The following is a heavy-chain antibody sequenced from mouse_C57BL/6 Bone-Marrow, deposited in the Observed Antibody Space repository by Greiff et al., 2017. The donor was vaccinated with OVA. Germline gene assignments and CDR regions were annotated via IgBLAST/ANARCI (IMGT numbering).Heavy chain of an antibody. CDR1: GYSITSGYY. CDR2: ISYDGSN. Sequence: EVQLQESGPGLVKPSQSLSLTCSVTGYSITSGYYWNWIRQFPGNKLEWMGYISYDGSNNYNPSLKNRISITRDTSKNQFFLKLNSVTTEDTATYYCARDDRYYYGSSPWFAYWGQGTLVTVSA. D-gene: IGHD1-1*01. CDR3: ARDDRYYYGSSPWFAY. V-gene: IGHV3-6*01. J-gene: IGHJ3*01.